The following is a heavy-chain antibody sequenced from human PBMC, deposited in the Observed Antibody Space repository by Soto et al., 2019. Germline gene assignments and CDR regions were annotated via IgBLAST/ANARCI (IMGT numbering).Heavy chain of an antibody. J-gene: IGHJ3*02. CDR3: ARASNYYDSSGYLGRAFDI. V-gene: IGHV4-30-4*01. D-gene: IGHD3-22*01. CDR1: GGSISSGDYY. CDR2: IYYSGST. Sequence: PSETLSLTCTVSGGSISSGDYYWSWIRQPPGKGLEWIGYIYYSGSTYYNPSLKSRVTISVDTSKNQFSLKLSSVTAADTAVYYCARASNYYDSSGYLGRAFDIWGQGTMVTVSS.